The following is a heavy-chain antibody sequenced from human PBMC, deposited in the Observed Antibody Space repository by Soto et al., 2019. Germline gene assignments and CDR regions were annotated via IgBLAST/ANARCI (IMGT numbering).Heavy chain of an antibody. Sequence: EVQLVESGGSLVKPGRSLRLSCAASGFTFSRYGMNWLRQAPGKGLEWVASISSSTSYVYYADSVKGRFSTSRDNAKNILYLEMYGLRTEDTAVYYCARDPSEGRVGNWFESWGQGTLVTVSS. CDR2: ISSSTSYV. J-gene: IGHJ5*01. CDR1: GFTFSRYG. CDR3: ARDPSEGRVGNWFES. D-gene: IGHD2-2*01. V-gene: IGHV3-21*02.